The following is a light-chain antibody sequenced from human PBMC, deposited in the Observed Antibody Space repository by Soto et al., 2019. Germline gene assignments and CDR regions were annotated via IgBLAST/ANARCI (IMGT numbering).Light chain of an antibody. CDR1: QSVSSGS. V-gene: IGKV3-20*01. J-gene: IGKJ1*01. Sequence: EIVLTQSPGTLSLSPGERATLSCRASQSVSSGSLAWYQQRPGQAPRLLMYSTSIRATDIPDRFSGSGSGTDFTLTIRRLEPEDFAVYYCQQYGRSPWTFGQGTKVDIK. CDR2: STS. CDR3: QQYGRSPWT.